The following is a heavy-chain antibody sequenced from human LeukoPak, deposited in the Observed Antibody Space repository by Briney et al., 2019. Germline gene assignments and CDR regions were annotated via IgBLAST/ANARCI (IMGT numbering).Heavy chain of an antibody. Sequence: ASVKVSCKASGYTFTGYYIHWVRQAPGQGLEWMGWISAYNGNTNYAQKLQGRVTMTTDTSTSTAYMELRSLRSDDTAVYYCARDFSRDYYDSSGYYPGDWGQGTLVTVSS. J-gene: IGHJ4*02. V-gene: IGHV1-18*04. CDR2: ISAYNGNT. CDR1: GYTFTGYY. CDR3: ARDFSRDYYDSSGYYPGD. D-gene: IGHD3-22*01.